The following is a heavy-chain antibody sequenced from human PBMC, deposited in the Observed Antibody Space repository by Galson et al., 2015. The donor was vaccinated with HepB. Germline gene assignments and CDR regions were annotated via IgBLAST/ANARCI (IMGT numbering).Heavy chain of an antibody. Sequence: SLRLSCAASGFTFSSYGMHWVRQAPGKGLEWVGFIRSKAYGGTKEYAASVKGRFTISRDDSKSIAYLQMNSLKSEDTAVYYCTGATYYYDSSGYYWGQGTLVTVSS. V-gene: IGHV3-49*04. CDR1: GFTFSSYG. D-gene: IGHD3-22*01. CDR2: IRSKAYGGTK. J-gene: IGHJ4*02. CDR3: TGATYYYDSSGYY.